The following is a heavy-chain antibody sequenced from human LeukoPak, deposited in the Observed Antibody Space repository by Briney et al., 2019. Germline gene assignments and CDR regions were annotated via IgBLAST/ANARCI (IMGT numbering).Heavy chain of an antibody. CDR2: ISYDGSNK. CDR3: ARVLDAFDI. V-gene: IGHV3-30-3*01. J-gene: IGHJ3*02. CDR1: GFTFSSYA. Sequence: GGSLRLSCAASGFTFSSYAMHWVRQAPGKGLEWVAVISYDGSNKYYADSVKGRFTISRDNSKNTLYLQMNSLRAEDTAVYYCARVLDAFDIWGQGTMVTVSS.